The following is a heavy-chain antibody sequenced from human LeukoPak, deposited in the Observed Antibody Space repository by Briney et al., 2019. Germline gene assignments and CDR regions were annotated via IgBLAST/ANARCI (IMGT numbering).Heavy chain of an antibody. J-gene: IGHJ4*02. CDR2: ISGSGGST. D-gene: IGHD2-21*01. V-gene: IGHV3-23*01. CDR1: GFTFSSYA. CDR3: ANLDCGGDCYSVYDY. Sequence: GGSLRLSCAASGFTFSSYAMSWVRQAPGKGLEWVSAISGSGGSTYYADSVKGRFTISRDNSKNTLYLQMNSLRAEDTAVYYCANLDCGGDCYSVYDYWGQGTLVTVSS.